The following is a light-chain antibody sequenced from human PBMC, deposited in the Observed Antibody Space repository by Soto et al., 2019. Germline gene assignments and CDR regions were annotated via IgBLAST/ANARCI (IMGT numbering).Light chain of an antibody. CDR3: QHYGSSLSIT. CDR1: QSVSSSY. J-gene: IGKJ5*01. Sequence: EIVLTQSPGTLSLSPGERATLSCRASQSVSSSYLAWYQQKPGQAPRLLIYDASSRATGTPARFSGSGSGTDFTLTVTSLEPEDFAVYYCQHYGSSLSITFGQGTRLEIK. V-gene: IGKV3-20*01. CDR2: DAS.